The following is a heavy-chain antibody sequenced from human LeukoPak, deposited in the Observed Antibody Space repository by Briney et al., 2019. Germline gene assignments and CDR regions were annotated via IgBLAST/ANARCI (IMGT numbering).Heavy chain of an antibody. CDR2: IIPILDVA. J-gene: IGHJ3*02. V-gene: IGHV1-69*04. CDR3: TREGVYSPDPSSYHRDAFDI. Sequence: SVKVSCKASGGSFNSYVITWVRQAPGQGLEWMGRIIPILDVANFAQKFQGRVTITANKSTNTAHMELSSLRSEDTAVYYCTREGVYSPDPSSYHRDAFDIWGQGTVVTVSS. CDR1: GGSFNSYV. D-gene: IGHD3-16*02.